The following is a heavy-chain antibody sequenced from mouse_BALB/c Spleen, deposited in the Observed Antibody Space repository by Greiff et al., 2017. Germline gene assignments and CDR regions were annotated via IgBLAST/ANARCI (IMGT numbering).Heavy chain of an antibody. D-gene: IGHD1-1*01. CDR2: INPYNGDT. CDR1: GYSFTGYF. J-gene: IGHJ4*01. V-gene: IGHV1-37*01. CDR3: GRSEVYYYGSNYAMDY. Sequence: VQLKQSGPELVKPGASVKISCKASGYSFTGYFMNWVKQSHGKSLEWIGRINPYNGDTFYNQKFKGKATLTVDKSSSTAHMELLSLTSEDSAVYYCGRSEVYYYGSNYAMDYWGQGTSVTVSS.